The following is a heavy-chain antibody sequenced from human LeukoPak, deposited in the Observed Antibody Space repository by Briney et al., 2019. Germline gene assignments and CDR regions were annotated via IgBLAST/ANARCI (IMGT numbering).Heavy chain of an antibody. CDR2: ISSSSSTI. CDR3: ARGRGYSYDDMGSY. D-gene: IGHD5-18*01. CDR1: GFTFRSYS. Sequence: GGTLRLSCAASGFTFRSYSMNCVREAPRKGLGGGSYISSSSSTIYYADSVKGRFTISRDNAKNSLYLQMNSLRAEDTAVYYCARGRGYSYDDMGSYWGEGTLGTVSS. J-gene: IGHJ4*02. V-gene: IGHV3-48*01.